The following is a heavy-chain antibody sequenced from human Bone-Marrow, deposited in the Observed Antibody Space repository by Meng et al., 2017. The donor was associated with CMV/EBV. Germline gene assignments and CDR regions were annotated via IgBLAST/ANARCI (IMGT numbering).Heavy chain of an antibody. J-gene: IGHJ3*02. CDR1: GFSFKDHY. CDR3: TRGYSGIDNYAFDI. D-gene: IGHD1-26*01. CDR2: TLYKYNSYTT. Sequence: GESLKIPCSASGFSFKDHYMDWVRQAPGKGLQWVGRTLYKYNSYTTESAASVKGRFTISRDDSRNLLYLQLSSLKTEDTAVYYGTRGYSGIDNYAFDIWGQGTLFTVSS. V-gene: IGHV3-72*01.